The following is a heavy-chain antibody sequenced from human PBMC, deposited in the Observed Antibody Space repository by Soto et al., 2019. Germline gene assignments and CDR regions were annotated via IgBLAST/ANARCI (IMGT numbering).Heavy chain of an antibody. D-gene: IGHD3-3*01. J-gene: IGHJ4*02. V-gene: IGHV3-74*01. Sequence: GGSLRLSCAVFGFSVSNHWMHWVRQAPGKGLEWVSRINTDESRIRYADSVKGRFTISRDNAKNTLYLQMNSLRAEDTAVYYCAKAYYDFWSGYYLLFDYWGQGTLVTVSS. CDR3: AKAYYDFWSGYYLLFDY. CDR1: GFSVSNHW. CDR2: INTDESRI.